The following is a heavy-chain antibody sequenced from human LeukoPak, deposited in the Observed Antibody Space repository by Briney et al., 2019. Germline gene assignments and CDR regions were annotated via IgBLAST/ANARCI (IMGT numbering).Heavy chain of an antibody. Sequence: GGSLRLSCAASGFTFSSYSMNWVRQAPGKGLEWVSYISSSSSTIYYADSVKGRFTISRDNAKNSLYLQMNSLRAEDTAVYYCARETEEWLRLPDYWGQGTLVTVSS. D-gene: IGHD5-12*01. V-gene: IGHV3-48*04. CDR1: GFTFSSYS. J-gene: IGHJ4*02. CDR2: ISSSSSTI. CDR3: ARETEEWLRLPDY.